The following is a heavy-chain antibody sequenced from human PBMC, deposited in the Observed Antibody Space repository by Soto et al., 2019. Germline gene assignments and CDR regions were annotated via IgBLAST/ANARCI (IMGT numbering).Heavy chain of an antibody. D-gene: IGHD5-18*01. V-gene: IGHV3-23*01. CDR3: ASGRDAAMVTPFDY. Sequence: GGSLRLSCAASGFTFSSYVMSWVRQAPGKGLEWVSVISGSGGSTYYADSVKGRFTISRDNSKNTLYLQMDSLRAEDTAVYYCASGRDAAMVTPFDYWGQGTLVTVSS. CDR1: GFTFSSYV. CDR2: ISGSGGST. J-gene: IGHJ4*02.